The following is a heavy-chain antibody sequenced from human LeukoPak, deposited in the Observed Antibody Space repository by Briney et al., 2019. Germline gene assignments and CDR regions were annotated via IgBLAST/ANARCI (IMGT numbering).Heavy chain of an antibody. CDR3: ARRRDRTPFDY. CDR1: GGSISSYY. V-gene: IGHV4-39*01. D-gene: IGHD2-15*01. CDR2: IYYSGST. J-gene: IGHJ4*02. Sequence: SETLSLTCTVSGGSISSYYWGWIRQPPGKGLEWIGSIYYSGSTYYNPSLKSRVTISVDTSKNQFSLKLSSVTAADTAVYYCARRRDRTPFDYWGQGTLVTVSS.